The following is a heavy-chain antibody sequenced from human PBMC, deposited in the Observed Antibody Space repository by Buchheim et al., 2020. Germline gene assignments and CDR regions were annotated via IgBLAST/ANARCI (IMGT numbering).Heavy chain of an antibody. V-gene: IGHV4-34*01. CDR3: ARGLWGRRAFDI. CDR2: INHSGST. D-gene: IGHD3-16*01. J-gene: IGHJ3*02. Sequence: QVQLQQWGAGLLKPSETLSLTCAVYGGSFSGYYWSWIRQPPGTGLEWIGAINHSGSTNYNPSLKSRVTIPVDTSKNQFSLQLSSVTAADTAVYYCARGLWGRRAFDIWGQGT. CDR1: GGSFSGYY.